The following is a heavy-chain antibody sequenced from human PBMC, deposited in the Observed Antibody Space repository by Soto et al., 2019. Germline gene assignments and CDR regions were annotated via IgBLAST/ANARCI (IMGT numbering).Heavy chain of an antibody. V-gene: IGHV3-53*01. D-gene: IGHD3-22*01. CDR2: IYSGGST. Sequence: GGSLRLSCAASGFTVSSNYMSWVRQAPGKGLEWVSVIYSGGSTYYADSVKGRFAISRDNSKNTLYLQMNSLRAEDTAVYYCATSTHSRITMIVVVADPYYYYGMDVWGQGTTVTVSS. CDR1: GFTVSSNY. CDR3: ATSTHSRITMIVVVADPYYYYGMDV. J-gene: IGHJ6*02.